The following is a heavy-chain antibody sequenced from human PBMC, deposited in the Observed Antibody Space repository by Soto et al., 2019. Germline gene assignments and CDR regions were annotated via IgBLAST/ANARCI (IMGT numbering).Heavy chain of an antibody. CDR2: ISWDGGST. D-gene: IGHD6-13*01. CDR1: GFTFDDYT. CDR3: AKARGSSRTPLEFEP. Sequence: EVQLVESGGVVVQPGGSLRLSCAASGFTFDDYTMHWVRQAPGKGLEWVSLISWDGGSTYYADSVKGRFTISRDNRKNSLYLQMNSLRTADTALYYCAKARGSSRTPLEFEPGGQETMVTVST. V-gene: IGHV3-43*01. J-gene: IGHJ4*01.